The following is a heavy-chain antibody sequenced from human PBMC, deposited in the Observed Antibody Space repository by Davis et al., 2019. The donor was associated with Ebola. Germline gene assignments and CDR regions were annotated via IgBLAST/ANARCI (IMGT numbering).Heavy chain of an antibody. CDR1: GSTFTTYW. Sequence: PGGSLRLSCQGSGSTFTTYWIGWVRQMPGKGLEWMGIIYPGDSDVTYSPSFQGQVTISADKSISPAYLQWSSLKASDTAMYYCARRKLESGNYCDAFDIWGQGTMVTVSS. J-gene: IGHJ3*02. CDR3: ARRKLESGNYCDAFDI. D-gene: IGHD1-26*01. V-gene: IGHV5-51*01. CDR2: IYPGDSDV.